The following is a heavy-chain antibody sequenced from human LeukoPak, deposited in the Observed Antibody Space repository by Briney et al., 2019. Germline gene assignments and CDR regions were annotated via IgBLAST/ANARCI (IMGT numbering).Heavy chain of an antibody. CDR3: ARDDCGATCYPGGY. D-gene: IGHD2-21*01. J-gene: IGHJ4*02. Sequence: ASVHVSCPASGYTLTKYVVHWVRQAPGQRPEWIGLINARNGDTKYSQNFQDRVTITRDTSANTAYMELSSLTSEATALYYCARDDCGATCYPGGYWGQGTLVTVSS. CDR1: GYTLTKYV. V-gene: IGHV1-3*01. CDR2: INARNGDT.